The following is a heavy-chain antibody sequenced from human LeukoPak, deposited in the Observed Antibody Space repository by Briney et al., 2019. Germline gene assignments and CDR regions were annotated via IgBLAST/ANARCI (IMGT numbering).Heavy chain of an antibody. D-gene: IGHD1-26*01. CDR3: ARWRGVGATTYYGMDV. V-gene: IGHV3-64*01. J-gene: IGHJ6*02. CDR2: ISSNGGST. CDR1: GFTFSSYA. Sequence: GGSLRLSCAASGFTFSSYAMLWVRQAPGKGLEYVTAISSNGGSTYYANSVKGRFTISRDNSKNTLYLQMGSLRAEDMAVYYCARWRGVGATTYYGMDVWGQGTTVTVSS.